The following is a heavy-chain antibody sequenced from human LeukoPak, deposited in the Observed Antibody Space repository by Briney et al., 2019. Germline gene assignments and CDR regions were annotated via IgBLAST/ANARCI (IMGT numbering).Heavy chain of an antibody. V-gene: IGHV4-59*08. CDR3: ATSKLQLFPFDY. CDR1: GGSIGSYY. CDR2: IYYRGGT. Sequence: SETLSLTCTVSGGSIGSYYWSWIRQPPGKGLEWIGNIYYRGGTNYNPSLKSRLTISVDTSKNQFSLKLSSVTAADTAVYYCATSKLQLFPFDYWGQGTLVTVSS. D-gene: IGHD3-10*01. J-gene: IGHJ4*02.